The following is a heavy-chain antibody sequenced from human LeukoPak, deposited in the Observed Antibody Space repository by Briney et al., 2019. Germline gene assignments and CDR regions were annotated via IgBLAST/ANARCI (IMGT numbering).Heavy chain of an antibody. J-gene: IGHJ4*02. Sequence: GGSPRLSCAASGFTFRTYAMSWVRQAPGKGLEWVSGISDSGDGTYYAESVKGRFTISRDSAKNSLYLQMNSLRVEDTALYYCAKGGLRLYFGQFHYWGQGTLVTVSS. V-gene: IGHV3-23*01. CDR1: GFTFRTYA. D-gene: IGHD3-10*01. CDR2: ISDSGDGT. CDR3: AKGGLRLYFGQFHY.